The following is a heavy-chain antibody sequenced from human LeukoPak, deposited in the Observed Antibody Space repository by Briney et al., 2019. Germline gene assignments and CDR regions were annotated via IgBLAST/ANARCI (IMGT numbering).Heavy chain of an antibody. D-gene: IGHD3-3*01. Sequence: KASETLSLTCAVYGGSFSGYYWSWIRQPPGKGLEWIGEINHSGITNYNPSLKSRVTMSLDTSKSQFSLKLSSVTAADTALYYCARGVVGVIELRVYYVDYWGQGTLVTVSS. CDR2: INHSGIT. CDR3: ARGVVGVIELRVYYVDY. J-gene: IGHJ4*02. CDR1: GGSFSGYY. V-gene: IGHV4-34*01.